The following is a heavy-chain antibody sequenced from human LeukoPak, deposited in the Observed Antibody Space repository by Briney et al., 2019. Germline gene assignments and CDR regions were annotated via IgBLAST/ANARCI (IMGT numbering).Heavy chain of an antibody. J-gene: IGHJ4*02. Sequence: SETLSLTCTVSGYSIGSGYYWGWIRQPPGKGLEWIGSIYHSGSTYYDPSLKSRVTISVDTSKNQFSLKLSSVTAADTAVYYCARHAIAVAGFDYWGQGTLVTVSS. CDR2: IYHSGST. CDR1: GYSIGSGYY. CDR3: ARHAIAVAGFDY. D-gene: IGHD6-19*01. V-gene: IGHV4-38-2*02.